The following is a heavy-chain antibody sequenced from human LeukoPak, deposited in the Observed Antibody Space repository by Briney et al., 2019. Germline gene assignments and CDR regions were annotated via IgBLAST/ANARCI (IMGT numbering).Heavy chain of an antibody. CDR3: ATVGGYCSSTSCSIAPGYYYYYGMDV. CDR1: GYTLTELS. V-gene: IGHV1-24*01. Sequence: ASVKVSRKVSGYTLTELSMHWVRQAPGKGLEWMGGFDPEDGETIYAQKFQGRVTMTEDTSTDTAYMELSSLRSEDTAVYYCATVGGYCSSTSCSIAPGYYYYYGMDVWGKGTTVTVSS. J-gene: IGHJ6*04. CDR2: FDPEDGET. D-gene: IGHD2-2*01.